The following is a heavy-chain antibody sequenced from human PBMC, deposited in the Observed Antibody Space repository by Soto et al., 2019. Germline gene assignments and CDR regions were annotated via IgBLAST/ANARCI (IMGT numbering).Heavy chain of an antibody. Sequence: GGSMRLSNAVAEFTFRDYYRSWIREAPGKGVEWVSYSSSRGSSIYYADSVEGRFIITRDNAKTSLSLQMNGLRAEDTAVYYCARGYYDCWSGYYISPYGMDVWGQGTTVTVSS. J-gene: IGHJ6*02. V-gene: IGHV3-11*01. CDR3: ARGYYDCWSGYYISPYGMDV. CDR1: EFTFRDYY. CDR2: SSSRGSSI. D-gene: IGHD3-3*01.